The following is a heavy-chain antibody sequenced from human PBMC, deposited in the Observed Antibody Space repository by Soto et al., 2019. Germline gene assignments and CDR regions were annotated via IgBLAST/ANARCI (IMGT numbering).Heavy chain of an antibody. CDR1: GYSFTSYW. CDR3: ARHPISYGSGSCYFTYKTDYYGMDV. Sequence: PGESLKISCKGSGYSFTSYWISWVRQMPGKGLEWMGRIDPSDSYTNYSPSFQGHVTISADKSISTAYLQWSSLKASDTAMYYCARHPISYGSGSCYFTYKTDYYGMDVWGQGTTVTVSS. V-gene: IGHV5-10-1*01. J-gene: IGHJ6*02. CDR2: IDPSDSYT. D-gene: IGHD3-10*01.